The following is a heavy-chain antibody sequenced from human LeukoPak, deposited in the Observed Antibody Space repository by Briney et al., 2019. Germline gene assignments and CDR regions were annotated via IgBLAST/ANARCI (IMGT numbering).Heavy chain of an antibody. J-gene: IGHJ4*02. CDR2: IYHSGST. D-gene: IGHD4-17*01. CDR3: ARKGTTAGYYFDY. CDR1: GGSISSSNW. Sequence: PSGTLSLTCAVSGGSISSSNWWNWVRQPPGKGLEWIGEIYHSGSTNYNPSLKSRVTISVDKSKNHFSLKLTSVTAADAALYCCARKGTTAGYYFDYWGQGALVTVSS. V-gene: IGHV4-4*01.